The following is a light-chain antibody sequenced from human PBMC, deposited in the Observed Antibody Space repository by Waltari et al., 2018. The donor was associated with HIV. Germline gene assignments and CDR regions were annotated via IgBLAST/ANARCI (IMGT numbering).Light chain of an antibody. V-gene: IGKV3-15*01. J-gene: IGKJ2*01. CDR1: QTSNNN. CDR2: GSS. CDR3: QQYNNWPQT. Sequence: EKVMTQSPATMSVSPGERAILSCRASQTSNNNLAWYQQKPGQAPQHPIYGSSTRAAGVPAKFSGSWSGTEFTLTITSLQSEDLAIYYCQQYNNWPQTFGQGTKVEIK.